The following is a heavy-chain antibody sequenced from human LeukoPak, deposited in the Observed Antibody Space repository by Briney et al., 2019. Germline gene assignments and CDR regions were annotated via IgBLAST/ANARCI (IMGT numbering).Heavy chain of an antibody. Sequence: GASVKVSYKASGYTFTGYYMHWVRQAPGQGLEWMGWINPNSGGTNYAQKFQGRVTMTRDTSISTAYMELSRLRSDDTAVYYCASLDIVATIAGGYLDYWGQGTLVTVSS. V-gene: IGHV1-2*02. D-gene: IGHD5-12*01. CDR2: INPNSGGT. J-gene: IGHJ4*02. CDR3: ASLDIVATIAGGYLDY. CDR1: GYTFTGYY.